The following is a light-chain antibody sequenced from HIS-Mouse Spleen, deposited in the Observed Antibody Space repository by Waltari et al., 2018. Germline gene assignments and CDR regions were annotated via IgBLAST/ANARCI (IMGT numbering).Light chain of an antibody. CDR1: LSVVYSTNNKNY. V-gene: IGKV4-1*01. Sequence: EIGVTQSPDSLAVSLGERAANNFKTSLSVVYSTNNKNYLAWYQQKQGQPHKLLIYWASTRESGVPDRFSGNGSGTDFTLTISSLPAEHVAVYFCQQHYSTPLTFGGGTKVEIK. J-gene: IGKJ4*01. CDR3: QQHYSTPLT. CDR2: WAS.